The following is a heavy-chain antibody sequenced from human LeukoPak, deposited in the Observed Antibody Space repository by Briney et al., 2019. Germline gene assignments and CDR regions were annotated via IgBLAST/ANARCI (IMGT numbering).Heavy chain of an antibody. Sequence: PSETLSLTCTVSGGSISSYYWSWIRQPPGKGLEWIGYIYYSGSTNYNPSLKSRVTISVDTSKNRFSLKLSSVTAADTAVYYCARGSYYDILTGYYWYFDLWGRGTPVTVSS. CDR2: IYYSGST. CDR3: ARGSYYDILTGYYWYFDL. D-gene: IGHD3-9*01. J-gene: IGHJ2*01. CDR1: GGSISSYY. V-gene: IGHV4-59*08.